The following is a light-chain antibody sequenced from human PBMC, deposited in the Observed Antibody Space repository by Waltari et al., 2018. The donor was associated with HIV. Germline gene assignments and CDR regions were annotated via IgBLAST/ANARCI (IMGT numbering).Light chain of an antibody. Sequence: QSVLTQPPSASGTPGQRVTISCSGSSSNIGSNYGYWYQQLPGTAPKPLIYRNNQRPSGVPDRCSGSKSGTSASLAISGLRSEDEADYYCAAWDDSLSGYVFGTGTKVTVL. V-gene: IGLV1-47*01. J-gene: IGLJ1*01. CDR2: RNN. CDR1: SSNIGSNY. CDR3: AAWDDSLSGYV.